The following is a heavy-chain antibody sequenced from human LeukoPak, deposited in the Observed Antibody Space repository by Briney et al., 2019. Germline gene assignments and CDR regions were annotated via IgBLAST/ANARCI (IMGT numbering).Heavy chain of an antibody. Sequence: GGSLRLSCAASGFSFRDYTMNWVRQAPGKGLEWVAVISYDTTNKYYADSVKGRFTLSRDNSKNTLYLQTNTLRDEDTAVYYCAKASSNYFYYFEYWGQGTLVTVSS. D-gene: IGHD2/OR15-2a*01. CDR3: AKASSNYFYYFEY. J-gene: IGHJ4*02. CDR1: GFSFRDYT. V-gene: IGHV3-30*18. CDR2: ISYDTTNK.